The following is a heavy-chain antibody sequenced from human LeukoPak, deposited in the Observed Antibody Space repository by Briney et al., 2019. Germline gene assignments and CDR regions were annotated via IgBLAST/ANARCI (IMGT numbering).Heavy chain of an antibody. Sequence: RPSETLSLTCTVSGGSISSSSYYWGWIRQPPGKGLEWIGSIYYSASTNYNPSLKSRVTISVDTSNNQFSLKLSSVTAADTAVYYCARGSRGYSYGWGQGTLVTVSS. CDR3: ARGSRGYSYG. V-gene: IGHV4-39*07. CDR2: IYYSAST. CDR1: GGSISSSSYY. D-gene: IGHD5-18*01. J-gene: IGHJ4*02.